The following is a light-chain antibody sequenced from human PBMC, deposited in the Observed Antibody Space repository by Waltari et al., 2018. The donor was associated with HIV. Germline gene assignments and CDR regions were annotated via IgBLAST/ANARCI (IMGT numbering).Light chain of an antibody. V-gene: IGKV3-15*01. Sequence: EIVMTQSPATLSVSPGERATLSCRAGESVSSNLAWYQQKPGQAPRLLLYGASTRATGIPARFSGSGSGTEFTLTISSLQSEDFAVYYCQQYNNWPPMYTFGQGTKLEIK. J-gene: IGKJ2*01. CDR2: GAS. CDR1: ESVSSN. CDR3: QQYNNWPPMYT.